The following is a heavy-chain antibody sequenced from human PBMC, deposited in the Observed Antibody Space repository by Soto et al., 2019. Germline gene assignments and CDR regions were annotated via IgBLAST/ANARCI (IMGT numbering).Heavy chain of an antibody. CDR3: ARSLIVVVPAAREPHDAFDI. CDR2: IYTSGST. V-gene: IGHV4-4*07. CDR1: GGSISSYY. D-gene: IGHD2-2*01. Sequence: SETLSLTCTVSGGSISSYYWSWIRQPAGKGLEWIGRIYTSGSTNYNPSLKSRVTMSVDTSKNQFSLKLSSVTAADTAVYYCARSLIVVVPAAREPHDAFDIWGQGTMVTVSS. J-gene: IGHJ3*02.